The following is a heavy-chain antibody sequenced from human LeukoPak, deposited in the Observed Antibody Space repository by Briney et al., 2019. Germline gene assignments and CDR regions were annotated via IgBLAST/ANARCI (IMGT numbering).Heavy chain of an antibody. D-gene: IGHD1-20*01. CDR2: IKSKADGETI. CDR3: STLTSRGLSDS. J-gene: IGHJ4*02. V-gene: IGHV3-15*07. Sequence: GGSLRLSCAASGFTFTNAWMNWVRQAPGKGLEWVGRIKSKADGETIDYAAPAKGRFTFSRDDSKNMLYLQINSLKSEDTAVYYCSTLTSRGLSDSWGQGTLVTVSS. CDR1: GFTFTNAW.